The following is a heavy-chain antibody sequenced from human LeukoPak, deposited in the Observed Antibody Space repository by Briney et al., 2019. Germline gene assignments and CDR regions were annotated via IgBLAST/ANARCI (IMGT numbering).Heavy chain of an antibody. CDR2: ISSSSSSYI. CDR3: ARAPQTNGYGGAFDI. CDR1: GFTFSSYS. V-gene: IGHV3-21*01. D-gene: IGHD4-23*01. J-gene: IGHJ3*02. Sequence: GGSLRLSCAASGFTFSSYSMNWVRQAPGKGLEWVSSISSSSSSYIYYADSVKGRFTISRDNAKNSLYLQMNSLRAEDTAVYYCARAPQTNGYGGAFDIWGQGTMVTVSS.